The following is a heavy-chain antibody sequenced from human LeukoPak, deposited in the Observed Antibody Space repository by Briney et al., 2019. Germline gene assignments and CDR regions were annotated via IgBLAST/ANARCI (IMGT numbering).Heavy chain of an antibody. V-gene: IGHV1-69*13. Sequence: GASVKVSCKASGGTFSSYAISWVRQAPGQGLEWMGGIIPIFGTANYAQKFQGRVTITADESTSTAYMEPSSLRSEDTAAYYCAREGGGYYDSSGYGYYFDYWGQGTLVTVSS. J-gene: IGHJ4*02. D-gene: IGHD3-22*01. CDR1: GGTFSSYA. CDR2: IIPIFGTA. CDR3: AREGGGYYDSSGYGYYFDY.